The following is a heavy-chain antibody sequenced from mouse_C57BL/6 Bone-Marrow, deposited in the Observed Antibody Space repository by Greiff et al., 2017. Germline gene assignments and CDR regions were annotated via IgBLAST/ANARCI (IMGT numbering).Heavy chain of an antibody. D-gene: IGHD2-1*01. J-gene: IGHJ4*01. CDR2: ISSGSSTI. CDR3: ARPYYGNFYYAMDY. V-gene: IGHV5-17*01. CDR1: GFTFSDYG. Sequence: EVMLVESGGGLVKPGGSLKLSCAASGFTFSDYGMHWVRQAPEKGLEWVAYISSGSSTIYYADTVKGRFTISRDNAKNTLFLQMTSLRSEDTAMYYCARPYYGNFYYAMDYWGQGTSVTVSS.